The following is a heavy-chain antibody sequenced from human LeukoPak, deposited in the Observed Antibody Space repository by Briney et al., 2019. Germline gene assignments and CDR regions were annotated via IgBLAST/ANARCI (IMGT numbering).Heavy chain of an antibody. V-gene: IGHV4-39*01. J-gene: IGHJ4*02. CDR1: GGSMSSNY. CDR3: ARRANITIFGVVIIPDDY. Sequence: SETLSLTCTVSGGSMSSNYWSWIRQPPGKGLEWIGSIYYSGSTYYNPSLKSRVTISVDTSKNQFSLKLSSVTAADTAVYYCARRANITIFGVVIIPDDYWGQGTLVTVSS. CDR2: IYYSGST. D-gene: IGHD3-3*01.